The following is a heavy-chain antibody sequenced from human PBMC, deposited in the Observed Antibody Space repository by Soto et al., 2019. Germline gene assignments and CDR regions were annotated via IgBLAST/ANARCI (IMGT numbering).Heavy chain of an antibody. Sequence: EVQLVESGGGLVQPGGSLRLSCAASGFTFSSYSMNWVRQAPGKGLEWVSYISSSSSTIYYADSVKGRFTISRDNAKNSLYLQMNSLRDEDTAVYYCARDQGLYSSGWGFDYWGQGTLVTVSS. V-gene: IGHV3-48*02. D-gene: IGHD6-19*01. CDR2: ISSSSSTI. CDR3: ARDQGLYSSGWGFDY. CDR1: GFTFSSYS. J-gene: IGHJ4*02.